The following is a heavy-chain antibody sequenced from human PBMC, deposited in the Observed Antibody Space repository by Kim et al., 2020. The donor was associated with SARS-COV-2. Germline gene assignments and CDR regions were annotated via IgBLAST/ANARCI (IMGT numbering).Heavy chain of an antibody. J-gene: IGHJ4*02. CDR3: ASSRGSGYYSNY. CDR1: GYSFTSYW. D-gene: IGHD3-22*01. V-gene: IGHV5-10-1*01. Sequence: GESLKISCKGSGYSFTSYWISWVRQMPGKGLEWMGRIDPSDSYTNYSPSFQGHVTISADKSISTAYLQWSSLKASDTAMYYCASSRGSGYYSNYWGQGTLVTVSS. CDR2: IDPSDSYT.